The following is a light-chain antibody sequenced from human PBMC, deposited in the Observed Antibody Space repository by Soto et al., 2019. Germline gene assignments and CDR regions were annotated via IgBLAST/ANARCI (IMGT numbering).Light chain of an antibody. Sequence: DIHMSQSQSALSASLGDRVTITSRASQDISNRLGWFQQRPGKAPKRLIHTASTLESGVPTRFSGSGSGTDFTLTFSSLQPEDFGLYYCQHSYSTPPPFGGGTKVDIK. V-gene: IGKV1-17*03. J-gene: IGKJ4*01. CDR1: QDISNR. CDR3: QHSYSTPPP. CDR2: TAS.